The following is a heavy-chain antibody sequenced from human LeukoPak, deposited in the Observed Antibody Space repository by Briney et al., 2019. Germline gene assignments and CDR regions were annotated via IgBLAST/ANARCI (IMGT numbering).Heavy chain of an antibody. Sequence: GGSLRLSCAASGFTFSSYSMNWVRQAPGKGLDWVSYISSPSSTIYYADSVKGRFTISRDNAKSSLYLQMNSLRAEDTAVYYCARVHTVVTPFDSWGQGTLVTVSS. D-gene: IGHD4-23*01. J-gene: IGHJ4*02. CDR2: ISSPSSTI. CDR1: GFTFSSYS. CDR3: ARVHTVVTPFDS. V-gene: IGHV3-48*01.